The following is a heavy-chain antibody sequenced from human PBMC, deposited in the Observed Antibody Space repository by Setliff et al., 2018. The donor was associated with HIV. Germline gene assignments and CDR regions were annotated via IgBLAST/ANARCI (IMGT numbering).Heavy chain of an antibody. J-gene: IGHJ4*02. CDR2: INPNSGGT. CDR1: GYTFTNYY. D-gene: IGHD5-18*01. Sequence: RASVKVSCKASGYTFTNYYMHWVRQAPGQGLEWMGWINPNSGGTNYAQKFQGRVTMSRDTSISTAYMELSRLRSDDTAVYYCARTLPQYTNLFDYWGQGTLVTVSS. V-gene: IGHV1-2*02. CDR3: ARTLPQYTNLFDY.